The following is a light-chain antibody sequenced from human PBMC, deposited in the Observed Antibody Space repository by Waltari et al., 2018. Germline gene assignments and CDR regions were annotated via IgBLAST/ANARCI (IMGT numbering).Light chain of an antibody. V-gene: IGLV1-47*01. CDR2: KSS. CDR1: SSDIGSNY. CDR3: ATWDDTRGGRVL. Sequence: QSVLTQAPSASGTPGQRVTLSCSGSSSDIGSNYVYWYQQVPATAPRLLISKSSQRPSGVPDRFSGSKSGTSASLAISGLRSEDEADYYCATWDDTRGGRVLFGGGTKLTVL. J-gene: IGLJ2*01.